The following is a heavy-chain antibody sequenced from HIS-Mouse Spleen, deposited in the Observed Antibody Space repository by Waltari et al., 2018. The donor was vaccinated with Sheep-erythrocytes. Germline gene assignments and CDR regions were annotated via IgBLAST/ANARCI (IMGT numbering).Heavy chain of an antibody. Sequence: QVQLQESGPGLVQPSQTLSLTCTVSGGSIRRSGYYGSWNPQHPGKGLECIGYIYYSGSTYYNPSLKSRVTISVDTSKNQFSLKLSSVTAADTAVYYCARLITMVRGVTWYFDLWGRGTLVTVSS. V-gene: IGHV4-31*03. CDR2: IYYSGST. CDR1: GGSIRRSGYY. CDR3: ARLITMVRGVTWYFDL. J-gene: IGHJ2*01. D-gene: IGHD3-10*01.